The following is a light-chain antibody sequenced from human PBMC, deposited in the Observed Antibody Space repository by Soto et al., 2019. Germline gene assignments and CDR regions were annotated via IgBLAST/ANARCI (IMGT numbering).Light chain of an antibody. J-gene: IGKJ1*01. Sequence: EIVMTQSPATLSVSPGERATLSCRASQSIGSNLAWYQQKPGQAPRLLIYGAFTRATGIPARFSGSGSGTEFTLPINSLQSEDFAVYYCQQSTNWPHTFGQGTKVEI. CDR3: QQSTNWPHT. CDR1: QSIGSN. CDR2: GAF. V-gene: IGKV3-15*01.